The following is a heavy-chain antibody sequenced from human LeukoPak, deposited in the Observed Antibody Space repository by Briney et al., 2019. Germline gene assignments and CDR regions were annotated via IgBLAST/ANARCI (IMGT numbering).Heavy chain of an antibody. J-gene: IGHJ4*02. V-gene: IGHV3-9*01. Sequence: GGSLRLSCAASGFTFDDYAMHWVRQAPGKGLEWVSGISWNSGSIGYADSVKGRFTISRDNAKNSLYLQMNSLRAEDTALYYCAKPRYSPDYWGQGTLVTVSS. CDR2: ISWNSGSI. D-gene: IGHD6-13*01. CDR1: GFTFDDYA. CDR3: AKPRYSPDY.